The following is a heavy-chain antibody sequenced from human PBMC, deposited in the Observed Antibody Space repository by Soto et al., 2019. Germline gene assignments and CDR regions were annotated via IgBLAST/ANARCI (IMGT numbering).Heavy chain of an antibody. CDR1: GFTFSSYG. D-gene: IGHD4-17*01. Sequence: QVQLVESGGGVVQPGRSLRLSCAASGFTFSSYGMHWVRQAPGKGLEWVAVIWYDGSNKYYADSVKGRFTISRDNSKNTLYLQMNSLRAEDTAVYYCARDQEYGDDGDAFDIWGQGTMVTVSS. CDR3: ARDQEYGDDGDAFDI. J-gene: IGHJ3*02. CDR2: IWYDGSNK. V-gene: IGHV3-33*01.